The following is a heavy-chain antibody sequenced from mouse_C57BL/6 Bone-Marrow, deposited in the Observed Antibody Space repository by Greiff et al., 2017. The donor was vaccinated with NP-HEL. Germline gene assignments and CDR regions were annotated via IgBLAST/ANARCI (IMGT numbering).Heavy chain of an antibody. Sequence: EVQLVESEGGLVQPGSSMKLSCTASGFTFSDYYMAWVRQVPEKGLEWVANINYDGSSTYYLDSLKSRFIISRDNAKNILYLQMSSLKSEDTATYYCARGDYYGKGYFDVWGTGTTVTVSS. CDR3: ARGDYYGKGYFDV. D-gene: IGHD1-1*01. J-gene: IGHJ1*03. CDR2: INYDGSST. V-gene: IGHV5-16*01. CDR1: GFTFSDYY.